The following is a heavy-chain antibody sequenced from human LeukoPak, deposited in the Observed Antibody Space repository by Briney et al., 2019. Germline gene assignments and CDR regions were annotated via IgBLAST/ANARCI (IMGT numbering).Heavy chain of an antibody. D-gene: IGHD6-13*01. J-gene: IGHJ6*03. Sequence: ASETLSLTRTVSGDSISSSYYWGWIRQPPGKGLEWIGSIYHSGITYYNPSLKSRVTISADTSKNQFSLKLSSVTAADTAVYFCARVTGSSWYYSYYMDVWGKGTTVTVSS. CDR2: IYHSGIT. CDR1: GDSISSSYY. CDR3: ARVTGSSWYYSYYMDV. V-gene: IGHV4-38-2*02.